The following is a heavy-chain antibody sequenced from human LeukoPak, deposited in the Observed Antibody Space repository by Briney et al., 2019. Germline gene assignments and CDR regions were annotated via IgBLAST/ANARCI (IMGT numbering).Heavy chain of an antibody. D-gene: IGHD3-22*01. CDR2: IYYSGST. CDR1: GGSLSSYY. Sequence: SESLSLTRTVSGGSLSSYYWSWIGQPPGNGVEWIGDIYYSGSTNYNPSLKSRVTISVDTSKNQFSLKLCSVTAADTAVYYCARHYYESSGYSAFDYRGQGTLVTVSS. CDR3: ARHYYESSGYSAFDY. J-gene: IGHJ4*02. V-gene: IGHV4-59*08.